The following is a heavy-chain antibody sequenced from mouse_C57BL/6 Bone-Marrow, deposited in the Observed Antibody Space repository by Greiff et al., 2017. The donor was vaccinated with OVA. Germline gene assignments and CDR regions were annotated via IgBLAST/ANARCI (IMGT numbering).Heavy chain of an antibody. CDR1: GYTFTSYG. V-gene: IGHV1-81*01. CDR2: IYPRSGNT. J-gene: IGHJ1*03. CDR3: ARGLITTVVASYWYFDV. D-gene: IGHD1-1*01. Sequence: VQLQQSGAELARPGASVKLSCKASGYTFTSYGISWVKQRTGQGLEWIGEIYPRSGNTYYNEKFKGKATLTADKSSSTAYMELRSLTSEDSAVYFCARGLITTVVASYWYFDVWGTGTTVTVSS.